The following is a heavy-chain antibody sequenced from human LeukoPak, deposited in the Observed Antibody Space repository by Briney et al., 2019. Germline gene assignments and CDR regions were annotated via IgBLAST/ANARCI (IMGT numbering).Heavy chain of an antibody. CDR1: GFSFSDYD. Sequence: GGSLRLTCAASGFSFSDYDMSWIRQAPGKGLEWVSSMSLSTSGKTYADSVKGRFTVSTDKAKNTLYLQMDSLRAEDTAMYYCAKALTRWAFDMWGQGTMVTVSS. CDR3: AKALTRWAFDM. CDR2: MSLSTSGK. D-gene: IGHD3-16*01. V-gene: IGHV3-23*01. J-gene: IGHJ3*02.